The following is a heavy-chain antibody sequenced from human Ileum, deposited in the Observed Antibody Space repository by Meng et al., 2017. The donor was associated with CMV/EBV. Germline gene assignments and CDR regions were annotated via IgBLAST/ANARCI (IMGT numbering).Heavy chain of an antibody. CDR1: GLTFTRND. D-gene: IGHD3-3*01. CDR3: ASRPGAIFGVVIIPNFDY. J-gene: IGHJ4*02. Sequence: GGSLRLSCVGSGLTFTRNDMTWVRQAPGKGLEWVSGISGNSGSTYYADSVKGRFSISRDNSKNTVYLQMNSLRAEDTAVYYCASRPGAIFGVVIIPNFDYWGQGTLVTVSS. V-gene: IGHV3-23*01. CDR2: ISGNSGST.